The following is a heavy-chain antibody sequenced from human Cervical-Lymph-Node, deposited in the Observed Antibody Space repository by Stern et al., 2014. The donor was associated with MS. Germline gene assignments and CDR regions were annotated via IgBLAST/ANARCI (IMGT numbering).Heavy chain of an antibody. CDR2: ISASGAST. Sequence: EVQLVESGGGLVQPGGSLRLSCAASGFTFSSYAMSWVRQAPGKGLEWVSAISASGASTYYADSVKGRFTISRDNSKNTLFLQMNGLRAEDTAVYYCAKGGGYSSSSFDYWGQGTLVTVSS. CDR1: GFTFSSYA. D-gene: IGHD6-13*01. J-gene: IGHJ4*02. CDR3: AKGGGYSSSSFDY. V-gene: IGHV3-23*04.